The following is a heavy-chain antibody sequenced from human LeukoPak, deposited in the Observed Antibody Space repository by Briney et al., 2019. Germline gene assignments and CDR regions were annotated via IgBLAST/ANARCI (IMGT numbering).Heavy chain of an antibody. CDR2: IDPTDYYS. V-gene: IGHV5-10-1*01. J-gene: IGHJ6*02. Sequence: GESLKISCKGSGYSFTSYWISWVRQMPGKGLEWMGRIDPTDYYSNYSPSFQGHVSISADKSISSAYLQLWSLRASDTAVYYCARHGARYQYNGMDVWGQGTTVTVSS. D-gene: IGHD1-26*01. CDR1: GYSFTSYW. CDR3: ARHGARYQYNGMDV.